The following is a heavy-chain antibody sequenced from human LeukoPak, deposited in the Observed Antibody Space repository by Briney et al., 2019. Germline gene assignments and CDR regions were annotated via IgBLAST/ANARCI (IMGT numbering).Heavy chain of an antibody. CDR1: GYTFTDYY. CDR3: AREGLVVIPDI. D-gene: IGHD2-8*02. Sequence: ASVKVSCKASGYTFTDYYMHWVRQAPGQGLEWMGWINPNSGDTNYAQNFQGRVTMTRDTSISTAYMELSRLRSDDTAVYYCAREGLVVIPDIWGQGTLVTVSS. CDR2: INPNSGDT. J-gene: IGHJ4*02. V-gene: IGHV1-2*02.